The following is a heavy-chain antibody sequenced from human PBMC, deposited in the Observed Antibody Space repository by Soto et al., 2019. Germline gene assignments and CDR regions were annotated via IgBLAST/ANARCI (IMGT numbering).Heavy chain of an antibody. CDR2: IDPDDSYT. J-gene: IGHJ4*02. CDR1: GYRFTTHC. Sequence: GESLKISCKGSGYRFTTHCISWVRQMHGKGLEWMGRIDPDDSYTDYSPSFRSHVTISADESTSTAYLQLSSLKASDTAIYYCARQGWERGTATILDYWGQGTLVTVSS. CDR3: ARQGWERGTATILDY. D-gene: IGHD5-12*01. V-gene: IGHV5-10-1*01.